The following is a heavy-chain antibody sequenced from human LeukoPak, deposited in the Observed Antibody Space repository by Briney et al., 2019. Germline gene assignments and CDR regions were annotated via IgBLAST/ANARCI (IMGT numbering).Heavy chain of an antibody. D-gene: IGHD3-10*01. V-gene: IGHV3-23*01. J-gene: IGHJ3*02. CDR1: GFIFSNYA. CDR3: AKVWFGELEHDAFDI. CDR2: FSGSGGST. Sequence: GGSLRLSCAASGFIFSNYAMSWVRQAPGKGLQWVSAFSGSGGSTYYADSVKGRFTISRDNSKNTLYLQMNSLRAEDTAVYYCAKVWFGELEHDAFDIWGQGTMVTVSS.